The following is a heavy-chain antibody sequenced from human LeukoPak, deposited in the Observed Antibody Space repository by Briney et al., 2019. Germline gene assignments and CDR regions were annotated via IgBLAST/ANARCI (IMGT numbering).Heavy chain of an antibody. D-gene: IGHD3-22*01. J-gene: IGHJ5*02. Sequence: SETLSLTCTLSGGSISSSYWRCLRQPPGKGLEWIGHIYGSGSTNFNPSLKSRVTLSVDTSKNQFSLKLSSVTAADTAVYYCLREGRSGPLINWLDPWGQGTLVTVSS. V-gene: IGHV4-59*01. CDR3: LREGRSGPLINWLDP. CDR1: GGSISSSY. CDR2: IYGSGST.